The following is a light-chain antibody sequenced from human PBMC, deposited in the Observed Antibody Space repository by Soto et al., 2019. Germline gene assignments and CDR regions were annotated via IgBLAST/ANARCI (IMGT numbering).Light chain of an antibody. J-gene: IGKJ2*01. CDR3: QQVNSYPLYT. CDR2: PAS. Sequence: DIQLTQSPSFLSASVGDRVTITCRASQGISSYLAWYQQKPRKAPKLLIYPASTLQSGVPSRFSGSGSGTEFTLTISSLQPEDFATYSCQQVNSYPLYTFGQGTKLEIK. CDR1: QGISSY. V-gene: IGKV1-9*01.